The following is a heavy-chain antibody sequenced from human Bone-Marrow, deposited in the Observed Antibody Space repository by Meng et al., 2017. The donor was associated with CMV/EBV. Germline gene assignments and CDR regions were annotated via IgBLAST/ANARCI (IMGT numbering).Heavy chain of an antibody. CDR1: GYSIRSDYY. D-gene: IGHD3-10*01. J-gene: IGHJ5*02. CDR2: IYHSGST. V-gene: IGHV4-38-2*02. CDR3: AREGTYHGSGSYYNP. Sequence: GSLRLSCTVSGYSIRSDYYWGWIRQPPGKGLEWIGYIYHSGSTYYNPSLKGRVTISVDTSKNQFSLRLTSVTAADTAVYYCAREGTYHGSGSYYNPWGQGTLVTVSS.